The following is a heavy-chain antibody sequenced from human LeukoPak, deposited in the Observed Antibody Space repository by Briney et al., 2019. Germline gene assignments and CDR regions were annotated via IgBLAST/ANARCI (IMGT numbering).Heavy chain of an antibody. CDR1: GFTFDDYA. CDR3: VRDNRSYNFDY. D-gene: IGHD1-26*01. CDR2: ISWNSGSI. Sequence: GRSLRLSCAASGFTFDDYAMHWVRQAPGKGLEWVSGISWNSGSIGYADSVKGRFTISRDNAKNSLYLQMNSLRAEDTAVYYCVRDNRSYNFDYWGQGTLVTVSS. J-gene: IGHJ4*02. V-gene: IGHV3-9*01.